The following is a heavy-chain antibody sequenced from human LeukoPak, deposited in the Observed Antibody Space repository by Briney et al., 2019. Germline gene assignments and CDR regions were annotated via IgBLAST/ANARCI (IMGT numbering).Heavy chain of an antibody. CDR3: AKGNWGERLDWYFDL. D-gene: IGHD1-26*01. Sequence: GESLRLSCAASGFTFSSYYMNWVRQAPGSGLEWVSGITGSGGSTYYADSVKGRFTISRDNSKTTMYLQMNSLRAEDTAVYYCAKGNWGERLDWYFDLWGRGTLVTVSS. J-gene: IGHJ2*01. V-gene: IGHV3-23*01. CDR1: GFTFSSYY. CDR2: ITGSGGST.